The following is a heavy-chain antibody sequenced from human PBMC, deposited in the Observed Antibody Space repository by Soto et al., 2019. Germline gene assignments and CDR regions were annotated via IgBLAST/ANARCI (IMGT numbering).Heavy chain of an antibody. D-gene: IGHD2-15*01. J-gene: IGHJ3*02. CDR1: GYTFTGYY. CDR2: INPNSGGT. V-gene: IGHV1-2*04. CDR3: ARDLGYCSGGSCYPSPNAFDI. Sequence: EASVKVSCKASGYTFTGYYMHWVRQAPGQGLEWMGWINPNSGGTNYAQKFQGWVTMTRDTSISTAYMELSRLRSDDTAVYYCARDLGYCSGGSCYPSPNAFDIWGQGTMVTVSS.